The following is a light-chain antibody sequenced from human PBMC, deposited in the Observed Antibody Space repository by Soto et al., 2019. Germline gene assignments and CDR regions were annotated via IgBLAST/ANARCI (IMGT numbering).Light chain of an antibody. Sequence: QSVLTQPASVSGSPGQSITISCTGTSSDVGYYNYVSWYQQHPGKAPKLMIYEVSNRPSGVSNRFSGSKSGNTASLTIYGLQAEDEADYYCSSYTIATTRVFGGGTKLTVL. CDR2: EVS. V-gene: IGLV2-14*01. CDR1: SSDVGYYNY. J-gene: IGLJ3*02. CDR3: SSYTIATTRV.